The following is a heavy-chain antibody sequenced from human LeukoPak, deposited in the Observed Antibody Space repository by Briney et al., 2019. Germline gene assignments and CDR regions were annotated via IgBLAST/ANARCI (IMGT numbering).Heavy chain of an antibody. CDR1: GFTFTTYS. CDR3: ARERYGDYVYDY. CDR2: IRSSSTI. Sequence: PGGSLRLSCAASGFTFTTYSMNWVRQAPGKGLEWVSYIRSSSTINYADSVKGRFTISRDNAKNSLYLQMNGLRAEDTAVYYCARERYGDYVYDYWGQGTLASVCS. J-gene: IGHJ4*02. D-gene: IGHD4-17*01. V-gene: IGHV3-48*01.